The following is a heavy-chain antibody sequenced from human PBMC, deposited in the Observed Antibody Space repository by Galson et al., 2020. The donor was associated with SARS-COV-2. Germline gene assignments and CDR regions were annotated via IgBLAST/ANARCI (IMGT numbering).Heavy chain of an antibody. CDR1: GFTFSSYS. J-gene: IGHJ5*02. CDR2: ISSSSSYI. D-gene: IGHD3-10*01. V-gene: IGHV3-21*01. Sequence: KIGESLKISCAASGFTFSSYSMNWVRQAPGKGLEWVSSISSSSSYIYYADSVKGRFTISRDNAKNSLYLQMNSLRAEDTAVYYCARDISGSGTNWFDPWGQGTLVTVSS. CDR3: ARDISGSGTNWFDP.